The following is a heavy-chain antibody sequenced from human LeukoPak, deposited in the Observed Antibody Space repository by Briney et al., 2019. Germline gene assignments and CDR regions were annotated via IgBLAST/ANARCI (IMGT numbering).Heavy chain of an antibody. CDR1: GYTFTNYG. Sequence: ASVKVSCKASGYTFTNYGFNWVRQAPGQGLGGMGNSAYNGNTNYAQKIQDRGTMTTDTSTSTADMELRCLRSDDTAVYSCARYNSLFRGVTTSDYWGQGTLVTVSS. J-gene: IGHJ4*02. D-gene: IGHD3-10*01. V-gene: IGHV1-18*01. CDR3: ARYNSLFRGVTTSDY. CDR2: NSAYNGNT.